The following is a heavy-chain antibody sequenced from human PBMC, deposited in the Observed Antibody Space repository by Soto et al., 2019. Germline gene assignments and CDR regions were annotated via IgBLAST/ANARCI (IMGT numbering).Heavy chain of an antibody. CDR2: INPNSGGT. J-gene: IGHJ4*02. D-gene: IGHD2-2*01. V-gene: IGHV1-2*04. Sequence: ASVKVSCKASGYTFTGYYMHWVRQAPGQGLEWMGWINPNSGGTNYAQKFQGWVTMTRDTSISTAYMELGRLRSDDTAVYYCARVGVSRVVPAANFDYWGQGTLVTVSS. CDR3: ARVGVSRVVPAANFDY. CDR1: GYTFTGYY.